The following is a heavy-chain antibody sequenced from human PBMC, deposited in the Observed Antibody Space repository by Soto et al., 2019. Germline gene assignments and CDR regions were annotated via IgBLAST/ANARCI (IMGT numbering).Heavy chain of an antibody. J-gene: IGHJ4*02. V-gene: IGHV4-39*01. D-gene: IGHD6-19*01. CDR2: IHYSGTT. CDR1: GDSISDTIYY. Sequence: QLQLRESGPGLMKPSETLSLTCRVSGDSISDTIYYWGWVRQSPGKGLEWIGSIHYSGTTQFHPSLKIRVTMSVETSKIEFYLRLRSVTAADTAIYFCARQLKAVAAAMAFWGQGIPVTVSS. CDR3: ARQLKAVAAAMAF.